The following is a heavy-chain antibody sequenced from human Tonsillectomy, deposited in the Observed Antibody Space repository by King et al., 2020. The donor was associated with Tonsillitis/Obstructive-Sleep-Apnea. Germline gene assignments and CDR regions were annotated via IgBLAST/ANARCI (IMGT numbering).Heavy chain of an antibody. CDR3: ARGVHDRSGYYVPVEY. Sequence: VQLQESGPGLVKPSQTLSLTCTVSGGSISSGGYYWSWIRQHPGKGLEWIGYIYNSGSTYYNPSLKSRVTISVDTSKNQFSLKLSSVTAADTAVYYCARGVHDRSGYYVPVEYWGQGTLVTGSS. D-gene: IGHD3-22*01. V-gene: IGHV4-31*03. CDR1: GGSISSGGYY. CDR2: IYNSGST. J-gene: IGHJ4*02.